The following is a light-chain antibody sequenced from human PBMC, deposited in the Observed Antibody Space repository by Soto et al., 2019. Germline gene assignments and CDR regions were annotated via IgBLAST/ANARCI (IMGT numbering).Light chain of an antibody. V-gene: IGKV3-11*01. CDR3: QQRSNWPPLT. CDR2: DAS. CDR1: QSVSSY. Sequence: ETVLTQSPATLSLSPGERATLSCRASQSVSSYVAWYQQKPGQAPKLLIYDASHRTTGIPARFSGSGSRTDFTLTISSLEPEDFAVYYCQQRSNWPPLTFGGGTKVDIK. J-gene: IGKJ4*02.